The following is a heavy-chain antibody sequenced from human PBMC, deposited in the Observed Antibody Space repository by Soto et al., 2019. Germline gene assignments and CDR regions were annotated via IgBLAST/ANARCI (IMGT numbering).Heavy chain of an antibody. D-gene: IGHD6-13*01. V-gene: IGHV4-4*07. CDR3: VRGVQAVGTDWFDP. CDR1: GDSISSSS. J-gene: IGHJ5*02. Sequence: QVQLQESGPGLVKTSETLSLSCTVSGDSISSSSWHWVRQTADKRLEWIGRIHSTGGSHYNPSLRSRLTMSIDTSKQQFYLELTAVTAADTAVYYCVRGVQAVGTDWFDPWSQGTLVTVSS. CDR2: IHSTGGS.